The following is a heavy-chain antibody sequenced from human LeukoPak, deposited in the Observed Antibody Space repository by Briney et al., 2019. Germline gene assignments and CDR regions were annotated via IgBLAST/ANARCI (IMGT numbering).Heavy chain of an antibody. Sequence: SETLSLTCAVYGGSFSGYYWSWIRQPPGKGLEWIGEINHSGSTNYNPSLKSRVTISVDTSKNRFSLKLSSVTAADTAVYYCARALAFYDFWSGYYHSSGIDYWGQGTLVTVSS. V-gene: IGHV4-34*01. J-gene: IGHJ4*02. CDR1: GGSFSGYY. CDR2: INHSGST. D-gene: IGHD3-3*01. CDR3: ARALAFYDFWSGYYHSSGIDY.